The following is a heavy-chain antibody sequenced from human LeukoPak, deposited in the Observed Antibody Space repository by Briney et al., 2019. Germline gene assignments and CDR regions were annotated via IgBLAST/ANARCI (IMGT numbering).Heavy chain of an antibody. V-gene: IGHV3-9*01. D-gene: IGHD6-13*01. J-gene: IGHJ4*02. CDR3: VKDISAAPSHAQDC. CDR2: ISSNSRNI. CDR1: GFTFSDYA. Sequence: GGSLRLSCAASGFTFSDYAMHWVRQASGKGLEWVSGISSNSRNIGYADAVKGRFTISRDNDKKSLYLQMKSQSVEDTALYYCVKDISAAPSHAQDCWGQGTLVTVSS.